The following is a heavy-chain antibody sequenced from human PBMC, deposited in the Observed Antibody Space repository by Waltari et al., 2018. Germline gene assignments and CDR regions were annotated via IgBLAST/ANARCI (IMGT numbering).Heavy chain of an antibody. V-gene: IGHV4-39*07. D-gene: IGHD6-6*01. CDR1: GGSISSSSHY. CDR2: IDYSGST. CDR3: ARQTSIAARPYYFDY. Sequence: QLQLQESGPGLVKPSETLSLTCTVSGGSISSSSHYWGWIRQPPGKGLEWIGSIDYSGSTYYNPSVKSRVTISVDTSKNQFSLNLSSVTAADTAVYYCARQTSIAARPYYFDYWGQGTLVTVSS. J-gene: IGHJ4*02.